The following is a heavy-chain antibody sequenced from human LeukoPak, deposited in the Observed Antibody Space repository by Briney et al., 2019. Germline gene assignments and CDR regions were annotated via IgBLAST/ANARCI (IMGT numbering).Heavy chain of an antibody. J-gene: IGHJ5*02. CDR1: GYTFTSYG. V-gene: IGHV1-18*01. CDR3: ARYCSGGSCYTAGFDP. D-gene: IGHD2-15*01. Sequence: GASVKVSCKASGYTFTSYGISWVRQAPGQGLEWMGWISAYNGNTNYAQKLQGRVTMTTDTSTSTAYMELRSLRSDDTAVYYCARYCSGGSCYTAGFDPWGQGTLVTVSS. CDR2: ISAYNGNT.